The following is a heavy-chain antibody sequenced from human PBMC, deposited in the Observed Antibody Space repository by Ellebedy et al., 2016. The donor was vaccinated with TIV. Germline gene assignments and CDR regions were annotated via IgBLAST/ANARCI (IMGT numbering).Heavy chain of an antibody. V-gene: IGHV3-30*18. CDR1: GFTFSNYG. CDR3: AKEMDDHRGPSFFYDF. Sequence: GGSLRLSXAASGFTFSNYGMHWVRQTPGKGLEWVAIISYDGIQKYYADSVKGRFTISRDNSRSTLYLQMSSLRAEDTALYYCAKEMDDHRGPSFFYDFWGQGTLVTVS. D-gene: IGHD2/OR15-2a*01. J-gene: IGHJ4*02. CDR2: ISYDGIQK.